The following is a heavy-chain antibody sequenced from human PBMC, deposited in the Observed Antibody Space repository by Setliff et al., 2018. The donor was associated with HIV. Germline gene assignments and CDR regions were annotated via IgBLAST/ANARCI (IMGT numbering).Heavy chain of an antibody. Sequence: PGGSLRLSCAASGFTFSNAWMSWVRQAPGKGLEWVGFIRSKAYGGTTEYAASVKGRFTISRDGSKSIAYLQMNSLKTEDTAVYYCTSSLRYCSGGSCYIYYYYYMDVWGKGTTVTVSS. CDR3: TSSLRYCSGGSCYIYYYYYMDV. CDR2: IRSKAYGGTT. J-gene: IGHJ6*03. CDR1: GFTFSNAW. V-gene: IGHV3-49*04. D-gene: IGHD2-15*01.